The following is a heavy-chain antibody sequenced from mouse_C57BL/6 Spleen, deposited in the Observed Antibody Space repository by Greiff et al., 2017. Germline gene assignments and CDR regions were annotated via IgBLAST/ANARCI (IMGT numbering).Heavy chain of an antibody. V-gene: IGHV1-52*01. CDR3: ARDLANWNYAMDY. Sequence: QVQLQQPGAELVRPGSSVKLSCKASGYTFTSYWMHWVKQRPIQGLEWIGNIDPSDSETHYNQQFKDKATLTVDKSSSTAYMQLSSLTSEDSAVYYCARDLANWNYAMDYWGQGTSVTVSS. J-gene: IGHJ4*01. CDR2: IDPSDSET. D-gene: IGHD4-1*01. CDR1: GYTFTSYW.